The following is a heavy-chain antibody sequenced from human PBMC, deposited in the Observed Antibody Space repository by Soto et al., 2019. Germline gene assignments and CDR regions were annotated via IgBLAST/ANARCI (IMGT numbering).Heavy chain of an antibody. CDR3: AHSSARGGSHYYYYMDV. V-gene: IGHV2-5*02. D-gene: IGHD3-10*01. Sequence: QITLKESGPPLVKPTQTLTLTCTFSGFSLSTSGVGVGWIRQPPGKALEWLALIYWDDDKRYSPSLKSRLTITKDTSKNQVVLTMTNMDPVDTATYYCAHSSARGGSHYYYYMDVWGKGTTVTVSS. CDR2: IYWDDDK. CDR1: GFSLSTSGVG. J-gene: IGHJ6*03.